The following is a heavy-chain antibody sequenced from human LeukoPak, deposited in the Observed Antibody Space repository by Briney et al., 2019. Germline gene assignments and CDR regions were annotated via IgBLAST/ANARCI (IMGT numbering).Heavy chain of an antibody. D-gene: IGHD5-18*01. V-gene: IGHV3-7*01. J-gene: IGHJ4*02. Sequence: GGSLRLSCAASGFTCSSYWMSWVRQAPGKGLEWVANIKKDGSEKYYVDSVKGRFTISRDNAKTSLYLQMDSLRVEDTAVYYCARYLSGVTGYTYGRGIDYWGQGTLVTVSS. CDR3: ARYLSGVTGYTYGRGIDY. CDR1: GFTCSSYW. CDR2: IKKDGSEK.